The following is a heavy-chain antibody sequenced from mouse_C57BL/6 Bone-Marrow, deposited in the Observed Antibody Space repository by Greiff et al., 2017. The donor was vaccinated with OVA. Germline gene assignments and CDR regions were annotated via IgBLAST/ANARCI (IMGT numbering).Heavy chain of an antibody. CDR1: GFSLTSYG. CDR3: ARSYGYDGFAY. J-gene: IGHJ3*01. D-gene: IGHD2-2*01. Sequence: QVQLQQSGPGLVQPSQSLSITCTVSGFSLTSYGVHRVRQSPGKGLEWLGVIWSGGRTDYNAAFISRLSISKDNSKSQVFFKMNSLQADDTAIYYCARSYGYDGFAYWGQGTLVTVSA. CDR2: IWSGGRT. V-gene: IGHV2-2*01.